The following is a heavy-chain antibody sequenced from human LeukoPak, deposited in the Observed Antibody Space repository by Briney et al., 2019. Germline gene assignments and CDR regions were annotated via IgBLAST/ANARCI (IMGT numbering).Heavy chain of an antibody. CDR3: ARGRSWVFGYVVPYYYYIDV. D-gene: IGHD3-3*01. J-gene: IGHJ6*03. Sequence: SETLSLTCTVSGGSISSYYWSWIRQPAGKGLEWIGRIYTSGSTNYNPSLKSRVTMSVDTSKRQVSLRLTSVTAVDSATYFCARGRSWVFGYVVPYYYYIDVWGRGTTITVS. CDR2: IYTSGST. CDR1: GGSISSYY. V-gene: IGHV4-4*07.